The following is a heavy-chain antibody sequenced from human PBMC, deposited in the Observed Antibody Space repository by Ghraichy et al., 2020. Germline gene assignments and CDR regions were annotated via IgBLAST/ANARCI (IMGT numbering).Heavy chain of an antibody. D-gene: IGHD3-3*01. CDR3: ARDVWSGYYISGDYYGMDV. Sequence: GGSLRLSCAASGFTFSSDSMNWVRQAPGKGLEWVSYISSSSSTIYYADSVKGRFTISRDNAKNSLYLQMNSLRDEDTAVYYCARDVWSGYYISGDYYGMDVWGQGTTVTVSS. CDR1: GFTFSSDS. CDR2: ISSSSSTI. J-gene: IGHJ6*02. V-gene: IGHV3-48*02.